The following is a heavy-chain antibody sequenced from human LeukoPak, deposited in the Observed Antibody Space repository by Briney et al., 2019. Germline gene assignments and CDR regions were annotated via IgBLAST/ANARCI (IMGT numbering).Heavy chain of an antibody. D-gene: IGHD3-10*01. CDR2: ISGSGGST. J-gene: IGHJ5*02. V-gene: IGHV3-23*01. CDR3: AKGGLNWFDP. Sequence: GGSLPLSCSASGCTFSSYAMCGFRQAPGKALEWVSAISGSGGSTYYADSVKGRFTISRDNSKNTLYLQMNSLRAEDTAVYYCAKGGLNWFDPWGQGTLVTVSS. CDR1: GCTFSSYA.